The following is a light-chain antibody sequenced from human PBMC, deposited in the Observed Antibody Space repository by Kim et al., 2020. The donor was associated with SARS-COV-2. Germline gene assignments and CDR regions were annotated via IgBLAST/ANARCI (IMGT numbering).Light chain of an antibody. CDR1: SLRSYY. CDR2: GRN. V-gene: IGLV3-19*01. J-gene: IGLJ2*01. CDR3: QSRDSGGNVV. Sequence: ELTQDPAVSVALGQTVRITCQGDSLRSYYATWYQQKPRQAPVLVIYGRNNRPSGIPDRFSGSSSGNTASLTISGAQAEDEADFYCQSRDSGGNVVFGGGTQLTVL.